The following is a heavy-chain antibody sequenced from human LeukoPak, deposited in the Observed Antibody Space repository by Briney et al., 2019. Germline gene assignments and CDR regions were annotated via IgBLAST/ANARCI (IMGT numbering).Heavy chain of an antibody. J-gene: IGHJ4*02. V-gene: IGHV1-2*02. CDR1: GYTFTGYY. CDR2: INPNSGGT. CDR3: ARVPDCGGDCSTYYFDY. Sequence: ASVKVSCKASGYTFTGYYMHWVRQAPGQGLEWMGWINPNSGGTNYAQKVQGRVTMTRDTSISTAYMELSRLRSDDMAVYYCARVPDCGGDCSTYYFDYWGQGTLVTVSS. D-gene: IGHD2-21*02.